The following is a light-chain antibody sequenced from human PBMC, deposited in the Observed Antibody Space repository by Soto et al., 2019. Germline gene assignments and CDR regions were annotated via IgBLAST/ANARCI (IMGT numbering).Light chain of an antibody. V-gene: IGKV3-15*01. J-gene: IGKJ2*01. Sequence: EIVMTQSPTIVSVSPGERATLSCRASQSVNSNLAWYQQKPGQAPRLLISGASTRAPGIAARFSGSGSGTNFTLSISGLQSADFAVYYCLQYNDWLLYTLGQGTKLEIK. CDR1: QSVNSN. CDR3: LQYNDWLLYT. CDR2: GAS.